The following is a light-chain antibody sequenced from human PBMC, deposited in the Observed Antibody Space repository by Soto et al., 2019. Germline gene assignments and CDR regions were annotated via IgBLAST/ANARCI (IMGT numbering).Light chain of an antibody. J-gene: IGLJ3*02. V-gene: IGLV2-8*01. CDR3: SSYAGSNNWV. CDR1: SSDVGGYNY. CDR2: EIS. Sequence: QSALTQPPSASGAPGQSVTISCTGTSSDVGGYNYVSWYQQYPGKAPKVMMYEISKRPSGVPDRFSGSKSGNTASLTVSGLQAEDEADYYRSSYAGSNNWVFGGGTKVTVL.